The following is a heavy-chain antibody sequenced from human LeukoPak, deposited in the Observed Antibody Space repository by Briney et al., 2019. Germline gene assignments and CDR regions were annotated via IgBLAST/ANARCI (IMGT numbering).Heavy chain of an antibody. D-gene: IGHD2-21*02. CDR3: ARDRLGGDPFDY. V-gene: IGHV3-30-3*01. CDR2: ISYDGSNK. Sequence: GGSLRLSCAASGFTFSSYAMHWVRQAPGKGLEWVAVISYDGSNKYYADSVKGRFTISRDNSKNTLYLQMNSLRAEDTAVYYCARDRLGGDPFDYWGQGTLVTVSS. J-gene: IGHJ4*02. CDR1: GFTFSSYA.